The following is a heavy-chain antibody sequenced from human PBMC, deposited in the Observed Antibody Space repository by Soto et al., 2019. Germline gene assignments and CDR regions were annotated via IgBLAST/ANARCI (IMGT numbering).Heavy chain of an antibody. CDR2: INAGNGNT. J-gene: IGHJ4*02. D-gene: IGHD3-16*02. Sequence: ASVKVSCKASGYTFTSYAMHWVRQAPGQRLEWMGWINAGNGNTKYSQKFQGRVTITRDTSASTAYMELSSLRSEDTAVYYCATETHYVWGSYRSFDYWGQGTLVTVSS. CDR3: ATETHYVWGSYRSFDY. V-gene: IGHV1-3*01. CDR1: GYTFTSYA.